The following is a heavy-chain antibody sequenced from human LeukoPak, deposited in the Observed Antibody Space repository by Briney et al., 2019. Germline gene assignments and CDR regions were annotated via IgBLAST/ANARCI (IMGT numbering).Heavy chain of an antibody. CDR3: ARAGYYGSGPYNWFDP. J-gene: IGHJ5*02. D-gene: IGHD3-10*01. CDR1: GYTFTSYG. CDR2: ISGYNGKT. V-gene: IGHV1-18*01. Sequence: ASVKVSCKASGYTFTSYGISWVRQAPGQGLEWMGWISGYNGKTNYAQKLQGRVTMTTDTSTSTAYMELRSLRSDDTAVYYCARAGYYGSGPYNWFDPWGQGTLVTVSS.